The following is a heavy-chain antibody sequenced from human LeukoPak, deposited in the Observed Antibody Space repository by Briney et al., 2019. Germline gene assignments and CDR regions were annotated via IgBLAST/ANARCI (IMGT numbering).Heavy chain of an antibody. CDR1: GFTFSAYS. D-gene: IGHD3-22*01. Sequence: GGSLRLSCAASGFTFSAYSMNWVRQAPGKGLEWVSSISTSSSYIYYVDSVKGRFTISRDNAKNSLYLQMNSLRAEDTAVYYCARGQLYYDSSGFDYWGQGTLVTVSS. CDR2: ISTSSSYI. V-gene: IGHV3-21*01. J-gene: IGHJ4*02. CDR3: ARGQLYYDSSGFDY.